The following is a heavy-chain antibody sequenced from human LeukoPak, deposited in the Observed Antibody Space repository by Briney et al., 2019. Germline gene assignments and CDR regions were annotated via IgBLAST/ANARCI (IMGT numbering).Heavy chain of an antibody. CDR2: ISGSGGST. CDR3: AKYQLLTKFSLDY. V-gene: IGHV3-23*01. Sequence: GGSLRLSCAASGFTFSSYAMSWVRQAPGKGLEWVSAISGSGGSTYYAGSVKGRFTISRDNSKNTLYLQMNSLRAEDTAVYYCAKYQLLTKFSLDYWGQGTLVTVSS. J-gene: IGHJ4*02. CDR1: GFTFSSYA. D-gene: IGHD2-2*01.